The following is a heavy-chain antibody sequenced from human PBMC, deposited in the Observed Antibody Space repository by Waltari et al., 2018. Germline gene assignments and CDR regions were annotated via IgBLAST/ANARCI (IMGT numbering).Heavy chain of an antibody. D-gene: IGHD2-2*01. Sequence: EVQLVQSGAEVKKPEESLRIACEGSGNRFTIHWISWVRRMPGKGLEWVGRIDPSDSFRNYGPAFEGHVTISVDQSLRTAYLQWDSLKASDTAIYYCVRHRTTYPLEIDYWGQGTLVTVSS. CDR2: IDPSDSFR. CDR1: GNRFTIHW. J-gene: IGHJ4*02. V-gene: IGHV5-10-1*01. CDR3: VRHRTTYPLEIDY.